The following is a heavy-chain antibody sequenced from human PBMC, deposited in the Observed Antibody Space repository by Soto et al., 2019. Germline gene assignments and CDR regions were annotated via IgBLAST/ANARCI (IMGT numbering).Heavy chain of an antibody. V-gene: IGHV3-48*01. CDR2: ISSSSSTI. CDR3: ARTGYYGSGSYYNTLEAFDI. D-gene: IGHD3-10*01. Sequence: GGSLRLSCAASGFTFSSYSMNWVRQAPGKGLEWVSYISSSSSTIYYADSVKGRFTISRDNAKNSLYLQMNSLRAEDTAVYYCARTGYYGSGSYYNTLEAFDIWGQGTMVTVSS. J-gene: IGHJ3*02. CDR1: GFTFSSYS.